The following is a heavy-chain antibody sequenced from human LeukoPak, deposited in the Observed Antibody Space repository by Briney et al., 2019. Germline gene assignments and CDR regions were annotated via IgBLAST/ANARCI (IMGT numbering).Heavy chain of an antibody. CDR2: IYYSVST. CDR1: GGSISSYY. Sequence: PSGTLSLTCTVSGGSISSYYWSWIRQPPGKGLEWIGYIYYSVSTNYNPSLKSRVTISLDTSKNQFSLKLSSVTAADTAVYYCARGPYYYDSSGSQYYFDYWGQGTLVTVSS. V-gene: IGHV4-59*01. CDR3: ARGPYYYDSSGSQYYFDY. D-gene: IGHD3-22*01. J-gene: IGHJ4*02.